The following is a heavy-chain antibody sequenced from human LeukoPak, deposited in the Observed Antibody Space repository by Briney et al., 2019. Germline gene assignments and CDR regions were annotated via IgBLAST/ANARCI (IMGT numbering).Heavy chain of an antibody. CDR3: ANSANYGGNSGFFDY. CDR2: LYYSGST. J-gene: IGHJ4*02. V-gene: IGHV4-39*01. Sequence: ASETLSLTCTVSGGSISSSSYYWGWIRQPPGKGLEWIGSLYYSGSTHYNPSLKSRVTISADTSKNQFSLKLTSVTAADTAVYYCANSANYGGNSGFFDYWGQGTLVTVSS. D-gene: IGHD4-23*01. CDR1: GGSISSSSYY.